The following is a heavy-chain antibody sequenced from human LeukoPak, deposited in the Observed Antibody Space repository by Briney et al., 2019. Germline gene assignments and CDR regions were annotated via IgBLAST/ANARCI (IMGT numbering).Heavy chain of an antibody. Sequence: PSETPSLTCTVSGGSISSGGYYWSWIRQHPGKGLEWIGYIYYSGSTYYNPSLKSRDTISVDTSKNQFSLKLSSVTAADTAVYYCARDKRGAFDIWGQGTMVTVSS. CDR3: ARDKRGAFDI. V-gene: IGHV4-31*03. J-gene: IGHJ3*02. CDR1: GGSISSGGYY. CDR2: IYYSGST.